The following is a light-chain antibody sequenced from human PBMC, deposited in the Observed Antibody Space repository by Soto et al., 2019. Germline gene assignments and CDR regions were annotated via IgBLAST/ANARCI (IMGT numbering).Light chain of an antibody. CDR1: SNDVGFYSY. CDR2: EVT. J-gene: IGLJ3*02. CDR3: SSYTISSTGV. V-gene: IGLV2-14*01. Sequence: QSALTQPASVSGSPGQSITISCTGTSNDVGFYSYVSWYQQHPGKAPKLIIYEVTNRPSGVSDHFSGSKSDNTASLTISGLQAEDEADYYCSSYTISSTGVFGGGTQLTVL.